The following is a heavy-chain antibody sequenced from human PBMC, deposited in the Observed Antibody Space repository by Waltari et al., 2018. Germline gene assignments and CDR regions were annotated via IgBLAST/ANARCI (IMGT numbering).Heavy chain of an antibody. J-gene: IGHJ3*02. CDR1: GGPFSSYA. CDR3: ARDRVVVVAATHDAFDI. Sequence: QVQLVQSGAEVKKPGSSVKVSCKASGGPFSSYAISWVRQAPGQGLEWMGGIIPIFGTANYAQKFQGRVTITTDESTSTAYMELSSLRSEDTAVYYCARDRVVVVAATHDAFDIWGQGTMVTVSS. D-gene: IGHD2-15*01. V-gene: IGHV1-69*05. CDR2: IIPIFGTA.